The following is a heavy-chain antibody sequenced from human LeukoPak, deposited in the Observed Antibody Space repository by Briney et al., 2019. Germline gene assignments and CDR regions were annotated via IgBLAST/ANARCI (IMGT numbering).Heavy chain of an antibody. Sequence: GGSLRLSCAASGFTFLSYGMHWVRQAPGKGLEWVAFIRYDGSNKYYAASVKGRFTISRDHSKNTVYLQMNSLRAKDPAMYYCAKHGLPLVVISAPLDYWGQGTLVTVAS. V-gene: IGHV3-30*02. CDR1: GFTFLSYG. J-gene: IGHJ4*02. D-gene: IGHD2-15*01. CDR2: IRYDGSNK. CDR3: AKHGLPLVVISAPLDY.